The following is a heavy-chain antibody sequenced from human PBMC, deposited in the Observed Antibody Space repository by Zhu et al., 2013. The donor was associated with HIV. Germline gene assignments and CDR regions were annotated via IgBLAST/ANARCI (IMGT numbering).Heavy chain of an antibody. CDR2: ISAYNGNT. CDR3: ARDSRIFGVTSAFDP. V-gene: IGHV1-18*01. J-gene: IGHJ5*02. Sequence: QVQLVQSGAEVKKPGASVKVSCKASGYSFTSYGISWVRQAPGQGLQWMGWISAYNGNTNYAQNLQGRVTMTTDTSTSTAYMELRSLRSDDTAIYYCARDSRIFGVTSAFDPWGQGTLVTVSS. D-gene: IGHD3-3*02. CDR1: GYSFTSYG.